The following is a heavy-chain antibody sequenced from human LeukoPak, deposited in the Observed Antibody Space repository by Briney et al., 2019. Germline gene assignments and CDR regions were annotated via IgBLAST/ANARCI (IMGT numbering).Heavy chain of an antibody. J-gene: IGHJ6*02. Sequence: SETLSLTCTVSGGSISSYYWSWIRQPPGKGLAWIGYIYYSGSTNYNPSLKSRVTISVDTSKNQFSLKLSSVTAADTAVYYCARDSALDGMDVWGQGTTVTVSS. CDR1: GGSISSYY. V-gene: IGHV4-59*01. CDR3: ARDSALDGMDV. CDR2: IYYSGST. D-gene: IGHD3-10*01.